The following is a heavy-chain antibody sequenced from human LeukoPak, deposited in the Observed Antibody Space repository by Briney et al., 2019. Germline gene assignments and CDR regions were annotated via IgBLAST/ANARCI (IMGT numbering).Heavy chain of an antibody. D-gene: IGHD5-12*01. Sequence: SETLSLTCTVSGGSISSYYWGWIRQPPGKGLEWIGEIYHSGSTNYNPPLKSRVTISVDESKNEVSLKLTSVTAADTATYYCARTGSIGYVLFYWGQGTLVTVSS. J-gene: IGHJ4*02. CDR1: GGSISSYY. CDR3: ARTGSIGYVLFY. V-gene: IGHV4-59*12. CDR2: IYHSGST.